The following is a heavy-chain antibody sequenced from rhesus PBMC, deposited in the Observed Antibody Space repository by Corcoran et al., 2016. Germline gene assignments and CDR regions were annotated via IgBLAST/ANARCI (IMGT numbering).Heavy chain of an antibody. J-gene: IGHJ4*01. CDR2: IIGSRWTT. V-gene: IGHV4-165*01. Sequence: QVQLQESGPGLVKPSETLSLTCAVSGGSFSGYYWGWIRQPPGKGLEWIGYIIGSRWTTDSNPSLKRRVTIATTTSKSQFSLKLGSVTAADTAVYYCARAEVFIGNYFDYWGQGVLVTVSS. CDR3: ARAEVFIGNYFDY. D-gene: IGHD1-1-1*01. CDR1: GGSFSGYY.